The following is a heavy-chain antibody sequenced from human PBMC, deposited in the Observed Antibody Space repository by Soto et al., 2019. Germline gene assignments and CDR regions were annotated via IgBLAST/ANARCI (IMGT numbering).Heavy chain of an antibody. J-gene: IGHJ4*02. CDR1: GFTFADSA. Sequence: GASVKVSCKDSGFTFADSAVQWVRQARGQSLEWMGRILVDSHDTKSARKFTERVTISWDVSTSTAFMGLRSLRSENTSVYYCATAKNTSPFDYWRQATLV. D-gene: IGHD1-26*01. V-gene: IGHV1-58*01. CDR2: ILVDSHDT. CDR3: ATAKNTSPFDY.